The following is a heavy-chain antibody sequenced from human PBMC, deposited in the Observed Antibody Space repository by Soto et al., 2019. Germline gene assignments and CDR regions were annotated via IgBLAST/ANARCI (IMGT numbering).Heavy chain of an antibody. V-gene: IGHV3-23*01. J-gene: IGHJ6*02. Sequence: GGSLRLSCAASGFTFSDYAMSWVRQAPGKGLQWVSGIIGSGGTTYYADSVRGRFTISRDNSKNTVFLQMSSLRAEDTAIYYCVKETPGMDVWGQGTTVTVSS. CDR1: GFTFSDYA. CDR2: IIGSGGTT. CDR3: VKETPGMDV.